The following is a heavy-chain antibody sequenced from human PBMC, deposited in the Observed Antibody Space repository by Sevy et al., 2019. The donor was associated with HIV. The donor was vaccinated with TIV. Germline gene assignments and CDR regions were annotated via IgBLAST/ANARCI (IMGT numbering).Heavy chain of an antibody. CDR3: ARVVAVAGIAYYYGMDV. CDR2: IIPIFGTA. D-gene: IGHD6-19*01. Sequence: ASVKVSCKASGGTFSSYAISWVRQAPGQGLEWMGGIIPIFGTANYAQKFQGRVTITADESTSTAYMELSSLGSEDTAVYYCARVVAVAGIAYYYGMDVWGQGTTVTVSS. CDR1: GGTFSSYA. J-gene: IGHJ6*02. V-gene: IGHV1-69*13.